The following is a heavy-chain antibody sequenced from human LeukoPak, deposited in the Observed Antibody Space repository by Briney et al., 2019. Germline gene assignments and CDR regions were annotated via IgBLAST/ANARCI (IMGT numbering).Heavy chain of an antibody. Sequence: GASVKVSXKASGYTFTSHDINWVRQATGQGLEWMGWMNPNSGNTGYAQKFQGRVTMTRDTSINTAYMELSSLRSEDTAVYYCARVNYYDSSGSPNWFDPWGQGTLVTVSS. D-gene: IGHD3-22*01. CDR3: ARVNYYDSSGSPNWFDP. V-gene: IGHV1-8*01. CDR2: MNPNSGNT. J-gene: IGHJ5*02. CDR1: GYTFTSHD.